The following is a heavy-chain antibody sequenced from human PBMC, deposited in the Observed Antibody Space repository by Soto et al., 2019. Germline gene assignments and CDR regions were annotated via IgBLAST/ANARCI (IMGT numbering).Heavy chain of an antibody. Sequence: GGSLRLSCAASGFTFSSYAMSWVRQAPGKGLEWVSAISGSGGSTYYADSVKGRFTISRDNSKNTLYLQMNSLRAEDTAVYYCAKAPASFQWPTGGYYYYGMDVWGQGTTVTVSS. V-gene: IGHV3-23*01. D-gene: IGHD6-19*01. CDR3: AKAPASFQWPTGGYYYYGMDV. CDR2: ISGSGGST. CDR1: GFTFSSYA. J-gene: IGHJ6*02.